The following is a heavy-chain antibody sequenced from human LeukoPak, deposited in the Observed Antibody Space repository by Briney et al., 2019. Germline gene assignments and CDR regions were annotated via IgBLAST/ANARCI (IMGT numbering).Heavy chain of an antibody. CDR3: ARAYCSSTSCYFYFDY. D-gene: IGHD2-2*01. Sequence: SVKVSCKASGGTFSSYAISWVRQAPGQGLEWMGRIIPILGIANYAQKFQGRVTITADKSTSTAYMGLSSLRSEDTAVYYCARAYCSSTSCYFYFDYWGQGTLVTVSS. CDR2: IIPILGIA. CDR1: GGTFSSYA. J-gene: IGHJ4*02. V-gene: IGHV1-69*04.